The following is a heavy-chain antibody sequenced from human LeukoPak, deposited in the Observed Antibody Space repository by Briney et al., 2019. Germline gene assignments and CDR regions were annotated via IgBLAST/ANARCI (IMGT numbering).Heavy chain of an antibody. J-gene: IGHJ4*02. CDR3: ARVGYSGYDPYYFDY. D-gene: IGHD5-12*01. Sequence: SETLSLTCTVSGGSISSYYWSWIRQPAGKGLEWIGRVYTSGSTNYNPSLKSRVTMSVDTSKNQFSLKLSSVTAADTAVYYCARVGYSGYDPYYFDYWGQGTLVTVSS. CDR2: VYTSGST. CDR1: GGSISSYY. V-gene: IGHV4-4*07.